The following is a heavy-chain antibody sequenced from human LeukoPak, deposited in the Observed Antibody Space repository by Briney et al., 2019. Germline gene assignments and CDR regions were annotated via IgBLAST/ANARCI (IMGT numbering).Heavy chain of an antibody. Sequence: SETLSLTCTVSGGSISSSSYYWGWIRQPPGKGLEWIGSIYYSGSTYYNPSLKSRVTISVDTSKNQFSLKLRSVTAADTAVYYCASSKPYSSSWYWAYYYYMDVWGKGTTVTVSS. V-gene: IGHV4-39*07. D-gene: IGHD6-13*01. CDR3: ASSKPYSSSWYWAYYYYMDV. J-gene: IGHJ6*03. CDR2: IYYSGST. CDR1: GGSISSSSYY.